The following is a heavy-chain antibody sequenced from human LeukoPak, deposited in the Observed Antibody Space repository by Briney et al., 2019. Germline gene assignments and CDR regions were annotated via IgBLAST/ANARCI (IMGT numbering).Heavy chain of an antibody. CDR1: GGSLSSGSYY. CDR2: IYYSGST. CDR3: ASEKNIVVVGSYGMDV. J-gene: IGHJ6*01. V-gene: IGHV4-61*01. D-gene: IGHD2-15*01. Sequence: SETLSLTCTVSGGSLSSGSYYWSWIRQPSGKGLEGIRYIYYSGSTNYNPSLKSRVPISVDTSKNQFSLKLSSVTAADTGVYYCASEKNIVVVGSYGMDVWGKGATVTDSS.